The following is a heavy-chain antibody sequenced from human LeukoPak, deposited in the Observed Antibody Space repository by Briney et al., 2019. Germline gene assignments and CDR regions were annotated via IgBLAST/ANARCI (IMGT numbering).Heavy chain of an antibody. J-gene: IGHJ4*02. V-gene: IGHV1-2*02. CDR3: ARAPWSAYSVFDY. CDR2: INPNSGGT. D-gene: IGHD3-3*01. CDR1: GYTFTGYY. Sequence: GASVKVSCKASGYTFTGYYMHWVRQAPGQGLEWMGWINPNSGGTNYAQKFQGRVTMTRDTSISTAYMELSRLRSDDTAVYYCARAPWSAYSVFDYWGQGTLVTVSS.